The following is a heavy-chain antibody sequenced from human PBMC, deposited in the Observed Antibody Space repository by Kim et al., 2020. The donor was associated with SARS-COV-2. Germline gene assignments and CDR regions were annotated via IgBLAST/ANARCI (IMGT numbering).Heavy chain of an antibody. D-gene: IGHD2-2*01. CDR3: AKDLPAGNNVPPYAVGV. V-gene: IGHV3-23*01. J-gene: IGHJ6*02. Sequence: EKGRFTITRDNSKNTMYLQMNRLRAEDTAIYYCAKDLPAGNNVPPYAVGVWGQGTTVTVSS.